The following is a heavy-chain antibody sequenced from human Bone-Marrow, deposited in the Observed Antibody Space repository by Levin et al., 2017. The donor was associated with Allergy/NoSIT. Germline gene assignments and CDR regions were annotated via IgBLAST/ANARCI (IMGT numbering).Heavy chain of an antibody. D-gene: IGHD6-6*01. CDR2: INTNGGST. J-gene: IGHJ6*03. Sequence: GESLKISCAASGFTFSSYDMYWVRQAPGKGLEFVSAINTNGGSTYYADSVKGRFTVSRDNSKNTLYLQMGRLRAEDMAVYFCARGRRDSSSSGDFYYYYMDVWGKGTTVTVSS. CDR3: ARGRRDSSSSGDFYYYYMDV. V-gene: IGHV3-64*02. CDR1: GFTFSSYD.